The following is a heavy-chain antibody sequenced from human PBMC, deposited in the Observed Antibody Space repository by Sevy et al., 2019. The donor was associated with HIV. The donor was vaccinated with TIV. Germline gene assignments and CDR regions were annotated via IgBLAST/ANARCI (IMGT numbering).Heavy chain of an antibody. D-gene: IGHD6-19*01. V-gene: IGHV3-30-3*01. Sequence: SLRLSCAASGFTFSSYAMHWVRQAPGKGLEWVAVISYDGSNKYYADSVKGRFTISRDNSKNTLYLQMNSLRAEDTAVYYCARGMRAPDPEQWLVPYYYYGMDVWGQGTTVTVSS. CDR3: ARGMRAPDPEQWLVPYYYYGMDV. J-gene: IGHJ6*02. CDR2: ISYDGSNK. CDR1: GFTFSSYA.